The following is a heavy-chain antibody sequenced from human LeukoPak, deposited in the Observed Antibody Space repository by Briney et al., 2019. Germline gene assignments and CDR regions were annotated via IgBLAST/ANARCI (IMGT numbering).Heavy chain of an antibody. Sequence: SETLSLTCTVSGGSISSYYWSWIRQPPGKGLERIGYVYYSGSTNYNPSLKSRVTISVDTSKNQFSLKLSSVTAADTAVYYCARGSRYTSYHGFYFDYWGQGTLVTVSS. CDR1: GGSISSYY. CDR2: VYYSGST. J-gene: IGHJ4*02. D-gene: IGHD2-2*01. CDR3: ARGSRYTSYHGFYFDY. V-gene: IGHV4-59*01.